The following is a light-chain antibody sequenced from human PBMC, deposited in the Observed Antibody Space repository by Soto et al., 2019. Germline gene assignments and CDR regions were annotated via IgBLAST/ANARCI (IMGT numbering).Light chain of an antibody. J-gene: IGLJ3*02. CDR3: QSYDSSLSASV. Sequence: QSVLTQPPSVSGAPGQSVTISCAGSSSDIGAGYDVHWYQLLPGTAPKLLIYSFYHRPSGVPDRFSGSRSGSSASLAITGLQAEDEADYYCQSYDSSLSASVFGGGTKVTVL. CDR2: SFY. CDR1: SSDIGAGYD. V-gene: IGLV1-40*01.